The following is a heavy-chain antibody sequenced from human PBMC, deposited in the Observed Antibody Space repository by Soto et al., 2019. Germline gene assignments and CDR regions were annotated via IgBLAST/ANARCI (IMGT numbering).Heavy chain of an antibody. J-gene: IGHJ3*02. CDR1: GFSLSTSGVG. Sequence: QITLKESGPTLVKPTQTLTLTCIFSGFSLSTSGVGVGWIRQPPGQALEWLAVIYWDDDKRYSPSLKSRVTITRDTSKNHVVFTMTNMDPEDTGTFYCAHLTSWGEGAPFDIWGQGTKVTVSS. V-gene: IGHV2-5*02. D-gene: IGHD3-16*01. CDR2: IYWDDDK. CDR3: AHLTSWGEGAPFDI.